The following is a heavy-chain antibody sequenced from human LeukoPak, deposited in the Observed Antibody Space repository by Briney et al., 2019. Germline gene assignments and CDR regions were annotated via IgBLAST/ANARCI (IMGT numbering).Heavy chain of an antibody. CDR1: GYTFSGYY. V-gene: IGHV1-2*02. Sequence: ASVKVSCKASGYTFSGYYIHWVRQGPGQGLDWMGWINPNSGTNYAQNFQGRVTMTRDTSISTAYMELSRLTSDDTAVYYCAREEQHQRGRHFEYWGQGTLVTVSS. CDR3: AREEQHQRGRHFEY. D-gene: IGHD6-13*01. CDR2: INPNSGT. J-gene: IGHJ4*02.